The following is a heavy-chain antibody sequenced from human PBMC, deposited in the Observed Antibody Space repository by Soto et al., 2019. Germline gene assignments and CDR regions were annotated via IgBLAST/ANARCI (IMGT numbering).Heavy chain of an antibody. CDR3: ARGIMYQLLGYYYYYMDV. CDR2: MNPNSGNT. Sequence: ASVKVSCKASGYTFSSYDINWVRQATGQGLEWMGWMNPNSGNTGYAQKFQGRVTMTRNTSISTAYMELSSLTSEDTAVYYCARGIMYQLLGYYYYYMDVWGKGTTVTVSS. V-gene: IGHV1-8*01. J-gene: IGHJ6*03. D-gene: IGHD2-2*01. CDR1: GYTFSSYD.